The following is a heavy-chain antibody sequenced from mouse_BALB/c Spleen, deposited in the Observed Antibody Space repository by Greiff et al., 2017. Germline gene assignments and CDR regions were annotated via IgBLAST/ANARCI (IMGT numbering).Heavy chain of an antibody. V-gene: IGHV3-2*02. J-gene: IGHJ4*01. CDR2: ISYSGST. CDR1: GYSITSDYA. Sequence: EVQLVESGPGLVKPSQSLSLTCTVTGYSITSDYAWNWIRQFPGNKLEWMGYISYSGSTSYNPSLKSRISITRDTSKNQFFLQLNSVTTEDTATYYCARGGVVATYGNFDYAMDYWGQGTSVTVSS. D-gene: IGHD1-1*01. CDR3: ARGGVVATYGNFDYAMDY.